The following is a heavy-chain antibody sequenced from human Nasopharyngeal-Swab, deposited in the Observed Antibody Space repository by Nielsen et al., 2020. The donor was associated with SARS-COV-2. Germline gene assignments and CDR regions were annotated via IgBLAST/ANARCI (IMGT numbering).Heavy chain of an antibody. D-gene: IGHD2-15*01. CDR3: ARQGTRCSGGSCYWDAFDI. J-gene: IGHJ3*02. Sequence: RQAPGKGLEWIGSIYCSGGTCYNPTLKSRVTISVDTSKNQFSLKLSSVTAADTAVYYCARQGTRCSGGSCYWDAFDIWGQGTMVTVSS. V-gene: IGHV4-39*01. CDR2: IYCSGGT.